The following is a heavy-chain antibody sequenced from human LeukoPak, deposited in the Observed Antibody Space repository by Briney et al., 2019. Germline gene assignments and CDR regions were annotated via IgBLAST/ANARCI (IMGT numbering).Heavy chain of an antibody. CDR1: GFTFSSYG. D-gene: IGHD3-22*01. CDR2: ISYDGSNR. J-gene: IGHJ4*02. Sequence: GGSLRLSCAASGFTFSSYGMHWVRQAPGKGLEWVAVISYDGSNRYYADSVKGRFTISRDNSKNTLYLQMNSLRAEDTAVYYCAKVIGEYYYDSSGFDYWGQGTLVTVSS. V-gene: IGHV3-30*18. CDR3: AKVIGEYYYDSSGFDY.